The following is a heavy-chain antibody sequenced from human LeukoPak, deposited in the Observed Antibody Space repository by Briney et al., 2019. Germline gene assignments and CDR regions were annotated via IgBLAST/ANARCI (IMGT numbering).Heavy chain of an antibody. CDR2: ISYDGSEK. V-gene: IGHV3-30*18. CDR1: GFTFSTYA. D-gene: IGHD2-21*02. Sequence: PGRSLRLSCAASGFTFSTYAMHWVRQAPGKGLEWVAVISYDGSEKYYADSVKGRFTISRDNSKNTLYLQMDSLRAEDTAVYYCAKLKGRHLVVVTTTGRYFDYWGQGTLVTVSS. CDR3: AKLKGRHLVVVTTTGRYFDY. J-gene: IGHJ4*02.